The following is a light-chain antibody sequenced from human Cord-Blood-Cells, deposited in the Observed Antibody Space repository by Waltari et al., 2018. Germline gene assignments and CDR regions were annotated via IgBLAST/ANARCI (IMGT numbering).Light chain of an antibody. CDR1: SSDVGGYNY. J-gene: IGLJ3*02. CDR3: SSYTGSSTWV. V-gene: IGLV2-14*03. Sequence: QSALTQPASVSGSPGQSITISCTGTSSDVGGYNYVSWYQQHPGKAPKPMIYDVSNRPSGVSNRFSGSKSGNTASLTISGLQAEDEADYYCSSYTGSSTWVFGGGTKLTVL. CDR2: DVS.